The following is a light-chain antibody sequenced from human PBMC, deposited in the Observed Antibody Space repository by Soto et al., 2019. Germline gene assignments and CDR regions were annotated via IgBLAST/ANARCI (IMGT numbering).Light chain of an antibody. V-gene: IGLV8-61*01. CDR3: ALFMGNGISV. Sequence: QTVVTQEPSFSVSPGGTVTLTCGLISGSVSTANNPNWYQQPPGQAPRTLIYSTSTRSSGVPDRFSGSIRGNKAALTITGAQADDESYYYCALFMGNGISVFGTGTKLTVL. CDR1: SGSVSTANN. J-gene: IGLJ1*01. CDR2: STS.